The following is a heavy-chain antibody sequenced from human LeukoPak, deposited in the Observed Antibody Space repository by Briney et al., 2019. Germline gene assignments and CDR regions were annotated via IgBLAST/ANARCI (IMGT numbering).Heavy chain of an antibody. D-gene: IGHD3-10*01. J-gene: IGHJ6*02. CDR3: ARGGPPPEWFGTENYYYGMDV. V-gene: IGHV1-69*13. CDR1: GYTFTTYH. CDR2: IIPIFGTA. Sequence: SVKVSCKASGYTFTTYHIHWVRQAPGQGLEWMGGIIPIFGTANYAQKFQGRVTITADESTSTAYMELSSLRSEDTAVYYCARGGPPPEWFGTENYYYGMDVWGQGTTVTVSS.